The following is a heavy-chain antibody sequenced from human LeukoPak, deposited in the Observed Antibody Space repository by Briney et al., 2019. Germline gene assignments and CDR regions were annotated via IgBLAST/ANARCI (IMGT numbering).Heavy chain of an antibody. CDR1: GFTFSSYG. CDR2: ISYDGSNK. Sequence: GRSLRLSCAASGFTFSSYGMHWVRQAPGKGLEWVAVISYDGSNKYYADSVKGRFTISRDNSKNTLYLQMNSLRAEDTALYYCAKDIYSSSWYLFDYWGQGTLVTVSS. V-gene: IGHV3-30*18. J-gene: IGHJ4*02. D-gene: IGHD6-13*01. CDR3: AKDIYSSSWYLFDY.